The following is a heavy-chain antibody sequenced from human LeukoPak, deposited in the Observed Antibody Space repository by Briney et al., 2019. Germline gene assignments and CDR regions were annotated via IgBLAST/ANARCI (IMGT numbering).Heavy chain of an antibody. CDR3: ARGARPWDY. CDR2: ISYDGNNK. J-gene: IGHJ4*02. Sequence: GGSLRLSCAASGFTFSSYAMHWVRQAPGKGLEWVAVISYDGNNKYYADSVKGRFTISRDNSKNTLYLQMNSLRAEDTAVYYCARGARPWDYWGQGTLVTVSS. V-gene: IGHV3-30-3*01. CDR1: GFTFSSYA.